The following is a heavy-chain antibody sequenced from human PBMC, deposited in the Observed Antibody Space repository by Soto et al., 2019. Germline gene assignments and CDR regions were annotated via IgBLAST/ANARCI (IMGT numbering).Heavy chain of an antibody. CDR1: GYTFTSYG. J-gene: IGHJ3*02. D-gene: IGHD5-18*01. V-gene: IGHV1-18*01. CDR3: AKDKREYSYGQNAFDI. CDR2: ISAYNGKT. Sequence: QVQLVQSGAEVKKPGASVKVSCKASGYTFTSYGISWVRQAPGQGLEWMGWISAYNGKTNYAQKLQGRVTMTTDTSTSKAYMELRSLRSDDTAVYYCAKDKREYSYGQNAFDIWGQVTMVTVS.